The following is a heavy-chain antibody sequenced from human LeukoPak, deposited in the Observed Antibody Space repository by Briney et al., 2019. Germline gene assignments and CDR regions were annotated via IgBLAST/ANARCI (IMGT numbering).Heavy chain of an antibody. J-gene: IGHJ2*01. Sequence: GGTLRLSCAASGFTFSIYGMSWVRQAPGKGLEWVSAISGSGGSTYYADSVTGRFTISRDNSKNTVDLQMNSLRAEDTAVYYCAKDSAYYYDSSGYLLRVNWYFDLWGRGTLVTVSS. D-gene: IGHD3-22*01. CDR2: ISGSGGST. V-gene: IGHV3-23*01. CDR1: GFTFSIYG. CDR3: AKDSAYYYDSSGYLLRVNWYFDL.